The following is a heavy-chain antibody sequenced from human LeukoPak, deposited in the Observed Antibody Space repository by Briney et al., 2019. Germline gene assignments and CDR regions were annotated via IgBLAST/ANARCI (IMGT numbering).Heavy chain of an antibody. D-gene: IGHD2-2*01. CDR1: GYTFTSYD. V-gene: IGHV1-2*02. CDR2: INPNSGGT. CDR3: ARDVTVVVPAASPFDY. Sequence: EASVKVSCKASGYTFTSYDINWVRQATGQGLEWMGWINPNSGGTNYAQKFQGRVTMTRDTSISTAYMELSRLRSDDTAVYYCARDVTVVVPAASPFDYWGQGTLVTVSS. J-gene: IGHJ4*02.